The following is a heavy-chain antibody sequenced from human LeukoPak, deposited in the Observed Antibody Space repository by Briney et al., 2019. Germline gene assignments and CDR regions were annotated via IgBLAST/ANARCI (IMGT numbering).Heavy chain of an antibody. CDR2: ISGSGGST. CDR1: GFTFSSYG. V-gene: IGHV3-23*01. CDR3: AKAGIAAAGTGWFDP. Sequence: GGSLRLSCAASGFTFSSYGMSWVRQAPGKGLEWVSAISGSGGSTYYADSVKGRFTISRDNSKNTLYLQMNSLRAEDTAVYYCAKAGIAAAGTGWFDPWGQGTLVTVSS. J-gene: IGHJ5*02. D-gene: IGHD6-13*01.